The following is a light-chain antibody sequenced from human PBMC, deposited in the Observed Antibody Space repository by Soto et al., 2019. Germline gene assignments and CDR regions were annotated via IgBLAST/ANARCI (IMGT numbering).Light chain of an antibody. CDR2: EDS. CDR3: CSYAGSSTPVV. V-gene: IGLV2-23*01. J-gene: IGLJ2*01. CDR1: SSDVWSYNL. Sequence: QSALTQPASVSGSPVQSITISCTGTSSDVWSYNLVSWYQQHPGTAPKLMIYEDSKRPSGVSNRFSGSKSGNTASLTISGLQAEDEADYYCCSYAGSSTPVVFGGGTKVTVL.